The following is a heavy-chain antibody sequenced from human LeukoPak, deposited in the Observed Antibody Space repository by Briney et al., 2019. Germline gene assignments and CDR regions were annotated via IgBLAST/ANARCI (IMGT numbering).Heavy chain of an antibody. D-gene: IGHD6-19*01. Sequence: GGSLRLSCAASGFVFSSYSMNWVRQAPGKGLEWVSSISSESAHILHAEPVKGRFTISRDNVENLVYLHMNSLRAEDTAVYYCARFETVAAKPFEYWGQGTLVSVSS. CDR3: ARFETVAAKPFEY. J-gene: IGHJ4*02. CDR2: ISSESAHI. CDR1: GFVFSSYS. V-gene: IGHV3-21*06.